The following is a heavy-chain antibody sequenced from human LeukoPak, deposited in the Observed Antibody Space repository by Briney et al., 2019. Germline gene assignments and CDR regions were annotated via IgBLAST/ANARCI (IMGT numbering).Heavy chain of an antibody. D-gene: IGHD4-11*01. CDR1: GGSFSGYY. CDR3: ARLSTVTTSFDY. CDR2: IYHSGST. Sequence: KPSETLSLTCAVSGGSFSGYYWSWIRQPPGKGLEWIGEIYHSGSTNYNPSLKSRVTISVDTSKKHFSLKLSSVTAADTAVYYCARLSTVTTSFDYWGQGTLVTVSS. J-gene: IGHJ4*02. V-gene: IGHV4-34*01.